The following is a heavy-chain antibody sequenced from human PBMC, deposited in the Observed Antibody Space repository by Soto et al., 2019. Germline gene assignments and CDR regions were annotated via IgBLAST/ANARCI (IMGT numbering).Heavy chain of an antibody. J-gene: IGHJ4*02. CDR1: GFSLNTEGVC. Sequence: QITLKESGPTLLKPTQTLTLTCAFSGFSLNTEGVCVAWIRQAPGRALEWLAHIYWDGDERYSPSLRSRLTITADTSRNQVVLTMTDMDPVDTATYYCTKGSDILTGYSDSWGQGTLVTVPS. CDR3: TKGSDILTGYSDS. D-gene: IGHD3-9*01. CDR2: IYWDGDE. V-gene: IGHV2-5*02.